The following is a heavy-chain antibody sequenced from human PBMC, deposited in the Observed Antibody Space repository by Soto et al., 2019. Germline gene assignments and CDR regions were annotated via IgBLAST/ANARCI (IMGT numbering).Heavy chain of an antibody. CDR1: GGSFSGYY. J-gene: IGHJ4*02. CDR2: INHSGST. Sequence: SETLSLTCAVSGGSFSGYYWSWIRQPPGKGLEWIGEINHSGSTNYNPSLKSRVTISVETSKNQFSLKLSSVTAADTAVYYCARGAWRWNYDYWGQGTLVTVSS. CDR3: ARGAWRWNYDY. V-gene: IGHV4-34*01. D-gene: IGHD1-7*01.